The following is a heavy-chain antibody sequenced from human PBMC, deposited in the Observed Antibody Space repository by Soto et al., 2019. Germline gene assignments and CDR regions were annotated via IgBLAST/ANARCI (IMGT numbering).Heavy chain of an antibody. CDR2: IYYSGST. CDR1: GGSISSYY. J-gene: IGHJ2*01. Sequence: QVQLQESGPGLVKPSETLSLTCTVSGGSISSYYWSWIRQPPGKGLEWIGYIYYSGSTNYNPSHTSRVTISVDTSKNQFSLKLSSVTAADTAVYYCARRTDYVGWYFDLWGRGTLVTVSS. D-gene: IGHD4-17*01. V-gene: IGHV4-59*08. CDR3: ARRTDYVGWYFDL.